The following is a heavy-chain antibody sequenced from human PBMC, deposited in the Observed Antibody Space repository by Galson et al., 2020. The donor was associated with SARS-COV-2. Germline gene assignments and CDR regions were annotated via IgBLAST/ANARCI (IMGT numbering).Heavy chain of an antibody. Sequence: SETLSLTCPVSGGSISSGSYYWSWIRQPAGKRLEWLGRLYTSGSTTYNPSIKSPVTISVDTSNNQFSLKLSSVTAADTAVYYCARGDGVDTAMVRYYYGMDVGGQGTTVTVSS. J-gene: IGHJ6*02. V-gene: IGHV4-61*02. CDR3: ARGDGVDTAMVRYYYGMDV. CDR1: GGSISSGSYY. CDR2: LYTSGST. D-gene: IGHD5-18*01.